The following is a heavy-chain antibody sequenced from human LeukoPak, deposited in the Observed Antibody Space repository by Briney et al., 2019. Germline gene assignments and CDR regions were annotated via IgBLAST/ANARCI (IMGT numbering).Heavy chain of an antibody. Sequence: ASVKVSCKASGYIFTSYYIHWVRQAPGQGLEWMGIINPSGGGTSNAQKFQGRVTMTRDTSTSTVYMELSSLKSEDTAVCYCARARPDFDYWGQGTLVTVSS. V-gene: IGHV1-46*01. J-gene: IGHJ4*02. CDR3: ARARPDFDY. CDR2: INPSGGGT. CDR1: GYIFTSYY.